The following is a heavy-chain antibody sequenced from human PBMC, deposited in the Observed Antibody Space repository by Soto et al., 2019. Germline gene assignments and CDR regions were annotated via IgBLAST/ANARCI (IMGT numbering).Heavy chain of an antibody. Sequence: QVQLVQSGAEVKKPGASVKVSCKASGYTFPSYGISWVRQAPGQGLEWMGWISGYNGNTKYAQKLQGKVTMTTDTSTSTAYMELWSLRSHATAVDYCARERRGQICDYWGQGTLVPVSS. CDR3: ARERRGQICDY. CDR2: ISGYNGNT. CDR1: GYTFPSYG. V-gene: IGHV1-18*01. D-gene: IGHD2-15*01. J-gene: IGHJ4*02.